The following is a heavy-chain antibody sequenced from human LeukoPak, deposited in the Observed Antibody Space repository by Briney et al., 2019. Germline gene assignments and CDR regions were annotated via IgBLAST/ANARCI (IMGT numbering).Heavy chain of an antibody. CDR3: ARGAAQYDSSGYQSSPFDY. J-gene: IGHJ4*02. CDR2: IIPIFDIT. V-gene: IGHV1-69*04. CDR1: GGTFSSYG. D-gene: IGHD3-22*01. Sequence: PPASVTVSCMASGGTFSSYGISWVRQAPGQGLDWMGRIIPIFDITNYAQNFQGRVTITADKSTSTAYMELSSLRSEDTAVYYCARGAAQYDSSGYQSSPFDYWGQGTLVTVSS.